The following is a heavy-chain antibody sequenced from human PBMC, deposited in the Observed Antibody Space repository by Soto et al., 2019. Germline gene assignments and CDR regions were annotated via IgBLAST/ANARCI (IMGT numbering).Heavy chain of an antibody. CDR2: IKQDGSEQ. V-gene: IGHV3-7*01. Sequence: EVQLVESGGGLVQPGGSLRLSCAASGFTFSSYWMSWVRQAPGKGMYLVANIKQDGSEQDYVDSVKGRFNISRDNAENSLFLQMNSLRAEDTAVYYCVRPLQHLVVVGTFDYWGPGTLVTVSS. CDR3: VRPLQHLVVVGTFDY. J-gene: IGHJ4*02. D-gene: IGHD2-15*01. CDR1: GFTFSSYW.